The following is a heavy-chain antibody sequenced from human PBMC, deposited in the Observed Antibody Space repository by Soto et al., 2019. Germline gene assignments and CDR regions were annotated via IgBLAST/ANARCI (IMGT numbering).Heavy chain of an antibody. CDR1: GGSISSSSYY. D-gene: IGHD3-3*01. CDR3: ARRSADFWSGYPGDYGMDV. J-gene: IGHJ6*02. CDR2: IYYSGST. Sequence: SETLSLTCTVSGGSISSSSYYWGWIRQPPGRGLEWIGSIYYSGSTYYNPSLKSRVTISVDTSKNQFSLKLSSVTAADTAVYYCARRSADFWSGYPGDYGMDVWGQGTTVTVSS. V-gene: IGHV4-39*01.